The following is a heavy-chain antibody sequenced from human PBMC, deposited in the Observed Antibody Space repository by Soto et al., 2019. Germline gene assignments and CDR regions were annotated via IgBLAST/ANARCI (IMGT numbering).Heavy chain of an antibody. D-gene: IGHD2-2*01. V-gene: IGHV1-3*01. Sequence: QVQLVQSGAEVRKPGASVKVSCKASGYTFTSFAINWVRQAPGQRLEWVGWINAGNGTTTYSQNFQGRVTITRDTSANPASMELRSLTSADTAVFYCARFCSSSLCLAAFDYWGQGTLVSVSS. J-gene: IGHJ4*02. CDR3: ARFCSSSLCLAAFDY. CDR2: INAGNGTT. CDR1: GYTFTSFA.